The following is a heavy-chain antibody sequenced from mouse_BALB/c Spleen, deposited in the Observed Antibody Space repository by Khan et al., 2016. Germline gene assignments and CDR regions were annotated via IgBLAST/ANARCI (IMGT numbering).Heavy chain of an antibody. V-gene: IGHV1-9*01. Sequence: VQLQESGAELMKPGASVKISCKATGYTFSSYWIEWVKQRPGHGLEWIGEILPGSGSTNYNEKFRGKATFTADTSSNTAYMQLSSLTSEDSAVHYCARTDRRGYFDYWGQGTTLTVPS. CDR3: ARTDRRGYFDY. J-gene: IGHJ2*01. CDR2: ILPGSGST. CDR1: GYTFSSYW.